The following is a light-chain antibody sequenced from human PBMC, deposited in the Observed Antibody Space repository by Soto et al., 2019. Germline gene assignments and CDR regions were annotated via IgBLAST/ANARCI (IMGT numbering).Light chain of an antibody. V-gene: IGKV1-5*01. J-gene: IGKJ1*01. Sequence: DIQMTQSPSTLSGSVGDRVTITCRASRSVSTSLAWYQKKPGKAPKLLIFDASSLESGVPSRFSGSGSGTELTLTISGLQPDDFATYFCQQYKSYAPTFGQGTKVDIK. CDR1: RSVSTS. CDR2: DAS. CDR3: QQYKSYAPT.